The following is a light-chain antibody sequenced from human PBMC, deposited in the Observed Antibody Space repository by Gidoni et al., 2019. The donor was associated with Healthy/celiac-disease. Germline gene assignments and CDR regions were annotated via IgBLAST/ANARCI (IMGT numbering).Light chain of an antibody. CDR3: QQSYSTRLT. CDR1: QSISSY. V-gene: IGKV1-39*01. Sequence: DIQLAQSPSSLSASVGDRVTITCRARQSISSYLKWYQQKPGKAPKLLIYAASSLQSGVPSRFSGSGSGTDFTLTISSLQPEDFATYYCQQSYSTRLTFGGGTKVEIK. CDR2: AAS. J-gene: IGKJ4*01.